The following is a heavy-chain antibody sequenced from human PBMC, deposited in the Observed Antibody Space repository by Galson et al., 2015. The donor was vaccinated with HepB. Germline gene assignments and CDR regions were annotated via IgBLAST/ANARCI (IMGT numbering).Heavy chain of an antibody. CDR3: ARWGGGPTRWFDP. V-gene: IGHV4-31*02. CDR1: GGSISSPDYH. CDR2: IYYSGTT. Sequence: VSGGSISSPDYHWSWIRQHPGKGLEYIGYIYYSGTTYYNPSLKSRVTISVDTSKNQFSLKLSSVTAADTAVYYCARWGGGPTRWFDPWGQGTLVTVSS. D-gene: IGHD1-26*01. J-gene: IGHJ5*02.